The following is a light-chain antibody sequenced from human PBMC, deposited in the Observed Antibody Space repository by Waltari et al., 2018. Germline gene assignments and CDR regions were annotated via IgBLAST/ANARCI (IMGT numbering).Light chain of an antibody. CDR2: VNSDGSH. J-gene: IGLJ3*02. V-gene: IGLV4-69*01. Sequence: QLVLTQSPSASASLGASGKLTCPLSSGHSSNVIAWLQQQPEKGPRYLMKVNSDGSHSKGDEIPDRFSGSSSGTERYLTISSLQSEDEADYYCQTGGHGTWVFGGGTKLTVL. CDR3: QTGGHGTWV. CDR1: SGHSSNV.